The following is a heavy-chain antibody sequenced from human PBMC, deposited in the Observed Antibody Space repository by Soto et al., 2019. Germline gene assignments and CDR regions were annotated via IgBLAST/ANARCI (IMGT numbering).Heavy chain of an antibody. J-gene: IGHJ4*02. V-gene: IGHV4-31*03. Sequence: SETLSLTCTVSGGSISSGGYYWSWIRQHPGKGLEWIGYIYYSGSTYYNPSLKSRVTISVDTSKNQFSLKLSSVTAADTAVYYCARVYGSGSYMGYYFDYWGQGTLVTVSS. CDR1: GGSISSGGYY. CDR2: IYYSGST. CDR3: ARVYGSGSYMGYYFDY. D-gene: IGHD3-10*01.